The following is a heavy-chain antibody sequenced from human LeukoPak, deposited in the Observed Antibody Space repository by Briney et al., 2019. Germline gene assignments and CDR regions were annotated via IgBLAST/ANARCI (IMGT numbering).Heavy chain of an antibody. CDR1: GFTFSSYS. CDR2: ISSSSSTI. Sequence: PGGSLRLSCAASGFTFSSYSMNWVRQAPGKGLEWVSYISSSSSTIYYADSVKGRFTISRDNAKNSLYLQMNSLRAEDTAVYYCARHLPNSSGWYEYYYYYYMDVWGKGTTVTVSS. D-gene: IGHD6-19*01. V-gene: IGHV3-48*04. J-gene: IGHJ6*03. CDR3: ARHLPNSSGWYEYYYYYYMDV.